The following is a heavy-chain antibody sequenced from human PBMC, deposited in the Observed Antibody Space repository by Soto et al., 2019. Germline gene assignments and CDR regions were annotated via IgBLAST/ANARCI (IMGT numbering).Heavy chain of an antibody. J-gene: IGHJ4*02. CDR2: IIPIFGTA. CDR1: GGTFSSYA. V-gene: IGHV1-69*13. CDR3: ALRGYSYGPFDY. D-gene: IGHD5-18*01. Sequence: SVKVSCKASGGTFSSYAISWVRQAPGQGLEWMGGIIPIFGTANYAQKFQGRVTITADESTSTAYMELSSLRSEDTAVYYCALRGYSYGPFDYWGQGTLVTGSS.